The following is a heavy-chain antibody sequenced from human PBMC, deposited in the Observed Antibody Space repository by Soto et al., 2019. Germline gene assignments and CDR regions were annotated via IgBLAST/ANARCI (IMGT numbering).Heavy chain of an antibody. V-gene: IGHV4-4*07. J-gene: IGHJ4*02. CDR3: VRGRSYSVYDF. D-gene: IGHD5-12*01. Sequence: SETLSLTCTVSGGSISGHSWIWIRQPAGKGLEWIGHIYPSGSTSYNPSLRSRVTMSLDTSSNQIFLNLTSVTAADTAVFYCVRGRSYSVYDFWGPGTLVTFSS. CDR1: GGSISGHS. CDR2: IYPSGST.